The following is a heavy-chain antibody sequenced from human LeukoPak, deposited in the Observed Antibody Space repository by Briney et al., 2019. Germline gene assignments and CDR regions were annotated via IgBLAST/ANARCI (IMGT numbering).Heavy chain of an antibody. V-gene: IGHV3-48*03. CDR2: ISRSGSTI. J-gene: IGHJ4*02. CDR1: GFSFSSYE. CDR3: ARSSVILGGATDD. Sequence: GGSLRLSCAASGFSFSSYEMNWVRQAPGKGLEWVAYISRSGSTIYYPDSVKGRFTIFSDNAKNSLFLQINSLRAEDTAVYYCARSSVILGGATDDWGQGTLVTASS. D-gene: IGHD1-26*01.